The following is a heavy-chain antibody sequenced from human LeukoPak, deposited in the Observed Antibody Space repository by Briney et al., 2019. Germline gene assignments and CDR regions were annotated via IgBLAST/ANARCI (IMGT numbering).Heavy chain of an antibody. CDR3: ARARLVGGYFDY. D-gene: IGHD6-19*01. V-gene: IGHV4-59*10. CDR2: IYTSGST. CDR1: GGSFSGYY. J-gene: IGHJ4*02. Sequence: SETLSLTCAVYGGSFSGYYWSWIRRPAGKGLEWIGRIYTSGSTNYNPSLKSRVTMSVDTSKNQFSLKLSSVTAADTAVYYCARARLVGGYFDYWGQGTLVTVSS.